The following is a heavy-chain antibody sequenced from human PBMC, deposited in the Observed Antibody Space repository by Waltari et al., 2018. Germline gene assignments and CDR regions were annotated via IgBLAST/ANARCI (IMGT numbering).Heavy chain of an antibody. V-gene: IGHV3-7*01. Sequence: EVHLVEPGGGSVQQGWPRGLDCAASPFTFRPFGMRWVRPAPGTGLEWVANIKQVGSGTYYMDAGDGRVTISIDNSNNPVYLQMKSLRVEDTAVYYCASDRLGYGDYDYWGQGTLVTVSS. D-gene: IGHD4-17*01. J-gene: IGHJ4*02. CDR2: IKQVGSGT. CDR3: ASDRLGYGDYDY. CDR1: PFTFRPFG.